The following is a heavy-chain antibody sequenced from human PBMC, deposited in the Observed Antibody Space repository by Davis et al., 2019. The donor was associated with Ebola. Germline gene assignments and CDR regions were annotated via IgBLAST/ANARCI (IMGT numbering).Heavy chain of an antibody. D-gene: IGHD2-15*01. V-gene: IGHV1-18*04. Sequence: ASVKVSCKASGYTFTSYGITWVRQAPGQGLEWMGWINPHNGNTNYAQNVQGRVTMTTDTSTSTVYMELSSLRSEDTAVYYCARERIVVVVAATQNYYYYGMDVWGKGTTVTVSS. CDR2: INPHNGNT. J-gene: IGHJ6*04. CDR1: GYTFTSYG. CDR3: ARERIVVVVAATQNYYYYGMDV.